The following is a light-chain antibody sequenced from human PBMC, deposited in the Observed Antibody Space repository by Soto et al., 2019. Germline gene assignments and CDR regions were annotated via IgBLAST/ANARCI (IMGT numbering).Light chain of an antibody. Sequence: EIMMTQSPATLSVSPGERATLSCWASQNIGTNLAWYRQKPGQGPRLLIYGASTRAAGIPASFSGSGSGTEFTLTINSLQSEDFGVYFCQQYDQWWTFGQGTKVDIK. J-gene: IGKJ1*01. V-gene: IGKV3-15*01. CDR3: QQYDQWWT. CDR2: GAS. CDR1: QNIGTN.